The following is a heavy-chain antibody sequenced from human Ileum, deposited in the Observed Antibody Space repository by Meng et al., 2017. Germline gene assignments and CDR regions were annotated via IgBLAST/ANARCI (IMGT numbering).Heavy chain of an antibody. CDR2: IYWDDEY. D-gene: IGHD6-6*01. CDR3: VHRLVAAQHWFDP. CDR1: GFSLNTVGVG. Sequence: QITLKESGPTLVEPTETLTLTCTFSGFSLNTVGVGVGWIRQHPGKALEWLALIYWDDEYRYSPSLRSRLTITKDTSRNQVVLRMTNVAPVDAGTYYCVHRLVAAQHWFDPWGQGTLVTVSS. J-gene: IGHJ5*02. V-gene: IGHV2-5*02.